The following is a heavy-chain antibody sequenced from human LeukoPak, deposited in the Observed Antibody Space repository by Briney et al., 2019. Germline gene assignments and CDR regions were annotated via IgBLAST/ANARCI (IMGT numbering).Heavy chain of an antibody. D-gene: IGHD5-12*01. CDR2: ISGSGDST. V-gene: IGHV3-23*01. Sequence: PGGSLRLSCEASGFTFSSYAMSWVRQAPGKGLEWVSVISGSGDSTYYADSVEGRCTSSRDNSKDALYLQMNSLRAEDTAVYYCARVGYSGYDYDYWGQGTLLTVSS. CDR1: GFTFSSYA. J-gene: IGHJ4*02. CDR3: ARVGYSGYDYDY.